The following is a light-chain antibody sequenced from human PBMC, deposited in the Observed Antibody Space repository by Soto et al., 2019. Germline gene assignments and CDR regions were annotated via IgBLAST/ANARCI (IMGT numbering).Light chain of an antibody. CDR1: QRIGSY. Sequence: DIQMTQSPSSLSASVGDSVTITCRASQRIGSYVNWYQQKPGKAPKLLIYAATNLEEGVPSRFSGSGSGTDFSLSVSGLQAEDFATYYCQQSYSIPVWTFGHGTKVDIK. CDR2: AAT. V-gene: IGKV1-39*01. CDR3: QQSYSIPVWT. J-gene: IGKJ1*01.